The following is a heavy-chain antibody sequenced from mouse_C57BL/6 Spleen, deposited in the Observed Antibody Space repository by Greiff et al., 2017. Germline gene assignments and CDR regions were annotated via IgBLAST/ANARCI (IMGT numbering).Heavy chain of an antibody. CDR1: GFSINSDCY. V-gene: IGHV3-3*01. J-gene: IGHJ1*03. CDR3: AGGDGNYWYFDV. CDR2: TFYSGIT. D-gene: IGHD2-1*01. Sequence: EVKLMESGPSLVRPSQTLSLTCTVTGFSINSDCYWIWIRQFPGNKLEYIGYTFYSGITYYNPSLESRTYITRDPTKNQFSLKLSSVTTEDTATYYCAGGDGNYWYFDVWGTGTTVTVSS.